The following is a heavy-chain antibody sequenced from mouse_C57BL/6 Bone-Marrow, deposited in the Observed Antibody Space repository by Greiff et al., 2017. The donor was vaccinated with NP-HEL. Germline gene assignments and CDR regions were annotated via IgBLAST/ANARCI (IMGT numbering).Heavy chain of an antibody. J-gene: IGHJ2*01. Sequence: VQLQQPGAELVMPGASVKLSCKASGYTFTSYWMHWVKQRPGQGLEWIGEIDPSDSYTNYNQKFKGKSTLTVDKSSSTAYMQLSSLTSEDSAGDYCAKEGGGYYYFGDWGQGATLTVSS. D-gene: IGHD2-3*01. CDR2: IDPSDSYT. CDR3: AKEGGGYYYFGD. V-gene: IGHV1-69*01. CDR1: GYTFTSYW.